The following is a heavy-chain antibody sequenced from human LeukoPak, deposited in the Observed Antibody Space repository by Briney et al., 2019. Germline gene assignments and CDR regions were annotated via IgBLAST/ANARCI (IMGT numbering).Heavy chain of an antibody. CDR2: ISSSSSYI. D-gene: IGHD3-22*01. J-gene: IGHJ4*02. Sequence: GGSLRLSCAASGFTFSIYSMNWVRQAPGKGLEWVSSISSSSSYIYYADSVKGRFTISRDNAKNSLYLQMNSLRAEDTAVYYCARGDVGTMIVVAIPFDYWGQGTPVTVSS. CDR1: GFTFSIYS. V-gene: IGHV3-21*01. CDR3: ARGDVGTMIVVAIPFDY.